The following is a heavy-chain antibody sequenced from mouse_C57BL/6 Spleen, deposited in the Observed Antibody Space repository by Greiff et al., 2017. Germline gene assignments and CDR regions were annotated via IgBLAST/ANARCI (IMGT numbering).Heavy chain of an antibody. CDR2: INPNNGGT. J-gene: IGHJ1*03. CDR1: GYTFTDYN. D-gene: IGHD2-3*01. V-gene: IGHV1-18*01. Sequence: VQLQQSGPELVKPGASVQIPCKASGYTFTDYNMDWVKQSHGKSLEWIGDINPNNGGTIYNQKFKGKATLTVDKSSSTAYMELRSLTSEDTAVYYCARSRDDYWYFDVWGTGTTVTVSS. CDR3: ARSRDDYWYFDV.